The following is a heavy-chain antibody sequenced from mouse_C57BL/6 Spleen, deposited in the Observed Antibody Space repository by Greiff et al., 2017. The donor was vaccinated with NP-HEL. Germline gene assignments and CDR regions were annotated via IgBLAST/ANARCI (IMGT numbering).Heavy chain of an antibody. J-gene: IGHJ4*01. Sequence: VQLQQSGAELVMPGASVKLSCKASGYTFTSYWMHWVKQRPGQGLEWIGEIDPSDSYTNYNQKFKGKSTLTVDKSSSTAYMQLSSLTSEDSAVYYCARWRGYYAMDYWGQGTSVTVSS. CDR3: ARWRGYYAMDY. V-gene: IGHV1-69*01. CDR2: IDPSDSYT. CDR1: GYTFTSYW.